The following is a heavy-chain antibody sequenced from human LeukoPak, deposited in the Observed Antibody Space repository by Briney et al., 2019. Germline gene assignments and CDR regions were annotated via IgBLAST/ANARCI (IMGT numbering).Heavy chain of an antibody. CDR3: AAAPQTYRYLAY. Sequence: GGSLRLSCAASGFTFSSYEMNWVRQAPGKGLEWVSYISSSGSTIYYADSVKGRFTISRDNAKNSLYLQMNSLRAEDTAVYYCAAAPQTYRYLAYWGQGTLVTVSS. CDR2: ISSSGSTI. V-gene: IGHV3-48*03. CDR1: GFTFSSYE. J-gene: IGHJ4*02. D-gene: IGHD3-16*02.